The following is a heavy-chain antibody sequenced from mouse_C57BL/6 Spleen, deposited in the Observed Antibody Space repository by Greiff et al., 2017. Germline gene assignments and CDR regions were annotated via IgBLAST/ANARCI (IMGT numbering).Heavy chain of an antibody. CDR1: GYAFSNYW. Sequence: QVQLQQSGAELVKPGASVKISCKASGYAFSNYWMNWVKQRPGKGLEWIGQIYPGDGDTNYNGKFKGKATLTADKSSSTAYMQLSSLTSEDSAVYFCARSGTTGYAMDYWGQGTSVTVSS. CDR2: IYPGDGDT. D-gene: IGHD1-1*01. CDR3: ARSGTTGYAMDY. J-gene: IGHJ4*01. V-gene: IGHV1-80*01.